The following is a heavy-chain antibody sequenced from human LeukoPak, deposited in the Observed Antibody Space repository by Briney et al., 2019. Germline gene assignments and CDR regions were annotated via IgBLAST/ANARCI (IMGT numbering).Heavy chain of an antibody. CDR3: ASPSNSGYGADAFDI. D-gene: IGHD5-12*01. CDR1: GGSISSSSYY. Sequence: SSETLSLTCTVSGGSISSSSYYWGWIRQPPGKGLEWIGSIYYSGSTYYNPSLKSRVTISVDTSKNQFSLKLSSVTAADTAVYYCASPSNSGYGADAFDIWGQGTMVTVSS. CDR2: IYYSGST. V-gene: IGHV4-39*07. J-gene: IGHJ3*02.